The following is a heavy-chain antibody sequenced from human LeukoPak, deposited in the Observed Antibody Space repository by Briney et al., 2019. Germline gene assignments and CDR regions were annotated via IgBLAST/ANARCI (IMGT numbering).Heavy chain of an antibody. Sequence: PGGSLRLSCAASGFTFSSYAMSWVRQAPGKGLEWVANIKQDGSEKYYVDSVKGRFTISRDNAKNSLYLQMNSLRAEDTAVYYCARDMVRYYGSGSYYLYWGQGTLVTVSS. CDR3: ARDMVRYYGSGSYYLY. D-gene: IGHD3-10*01. J-gene: IGHJ4*02. CDR1: GFTFSSYA. CDR2: IKQDGSEK. V-gene: IGHV3-7*01.